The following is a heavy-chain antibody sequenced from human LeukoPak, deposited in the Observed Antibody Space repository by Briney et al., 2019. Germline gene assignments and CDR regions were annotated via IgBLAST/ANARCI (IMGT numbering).Heavy chain of an antibody. CDR1: AYSISSGY. Sequence: ETLSLTCTVSAYSISSGYFWGWVRLPPGKGLEWVSVIYSGGSTYYAVSVKGRFTTPRDISKNTLYLQMNSLRAEDTAVYYCVSVNGDGAEYFQHWGQGTLVTVSS. D-gene: IGHD2-21*01. CDR2: IYSGGST. J-gene: IGHJ1*01. CDR3: VSVNGDGAEYFQH. V-gene: IGHV3-53*01.